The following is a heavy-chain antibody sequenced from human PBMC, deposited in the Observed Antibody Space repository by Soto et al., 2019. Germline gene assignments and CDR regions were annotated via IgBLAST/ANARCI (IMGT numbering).Heavy chain of an antibody. CDR1: GFTFSDTL. Sequence: QVQLVQSGAEVKKPGASVNISCQASGFTFSDTLINWVRQGPGQRLEWMGWINPANGNTRYSESFQGRVTISSRSSASTAYVALSDLTSDYTAVYYCARDIVSVDPHANDGFDVWGPGKMITVSS. J-gene: IGHJ3*01. D-gene: IGHD1-26*01. V-gene: IGHV1-3*01. CDR2: INPANGNT. CDR3: ARDIVSVDPHANDGFDV.